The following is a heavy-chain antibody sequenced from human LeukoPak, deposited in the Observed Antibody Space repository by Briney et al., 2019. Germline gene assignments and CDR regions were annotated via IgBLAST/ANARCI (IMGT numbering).Heavy chain of an antibody. D-gene: IGHD1-1*01. CDR2: ISAYNGNT. V-gene: IGHV1-18*04. J-gene: IGHJ4*02. CDR3: ARDLPVTLVRERFDY. CDR1: GHTFTIYG. Sequence: ASVKVSFKASGHTFTIYGISWVRQAPGQGLEWMGWISAYNGNTNYAQKLQGRVTITTDTSTSTAYMELRSLRSDDTAVYYCARDLPVTLVRERFDYWGQGTLLTVSS.